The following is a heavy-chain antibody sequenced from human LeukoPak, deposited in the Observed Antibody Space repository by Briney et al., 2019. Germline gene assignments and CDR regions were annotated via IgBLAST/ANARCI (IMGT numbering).Heavy chain of an antibody. CDR1: GFPFSSYW. CDR3: TRVGYIDEGIDY. CDR2: IKQDGSKK. Sequence: PGGSLRLSCVASGFPFSSYWMTWVRQAPGEGLEWVANIKQDGSKKSYVDSVKGRFTISRDNAKNSLYLQMNSLRAEDTAKYYCTRVGYIDEGIDYWGQGTLVTVSS. D-gene: IGHD5-24*01. J-gene: IGHJ4*02. V-gene: IGHV3-7*04.